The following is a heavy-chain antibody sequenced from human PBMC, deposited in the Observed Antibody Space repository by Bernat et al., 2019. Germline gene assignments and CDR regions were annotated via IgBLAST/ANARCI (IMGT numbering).Heavy chain of an antibody. CDR1: GFTFDDYG. V-gene: IGHV3-20*01. CDR2: INWNGGST. CDR3: ARSPRDCSSTSCPTKEYCFDF. J-gene: IGHJ4*02. D-gene: IGHD2-2*01. Sequence: EVQLVESGGGVVRPGGSLRLSCAASGFTFDDYGMSWVRQAPGKGLEWVSRINWNGGSTGYADSGKGRFTISRDNAKNSLYLQMNSLRAEDTAVYHCARSPRDCSSTSCPTKEYCFDFWGQGTMVTVSS.